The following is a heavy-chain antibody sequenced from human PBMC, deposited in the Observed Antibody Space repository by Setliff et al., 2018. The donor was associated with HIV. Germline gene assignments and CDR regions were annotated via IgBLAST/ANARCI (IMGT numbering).Heavy chain of an antibody. CDR1: GFSVSRNY. V-gene: IGHV3-66*01. D-gene: IGHD5-18*01. J-gene: IGHJ4*02. CDR3: ATQLRRGYSYGSLFDY. Sequence: GSLILSCAASGFSVSRNYMSWVRQAPGKGLEWVSVIYGGGSTNYADSVKGRFTISTDNSKNTLYLQMNSLRAEDTAVYYCATQLRRGYSYGSLFDYWGQGTLVTVSS. CDR2: IYGGGST.